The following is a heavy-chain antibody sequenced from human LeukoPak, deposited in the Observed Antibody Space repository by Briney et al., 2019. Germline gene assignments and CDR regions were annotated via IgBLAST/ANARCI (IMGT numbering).Heavy chain of an antibody. CDR3: ARENWVYNWKYDSSGSGINY. V-gene: IGHV3-23*01. D-gene: IGHD3-22*01. CDR2: ISGSGGST. Sequence: AGGSLRLSCAASGFTFSSYGMSWVRQAPGKGLEWVSAISGSGGSTYYADSVKGRFTISRDNSKNTLYLQMNSLRAEDTAIYYCARENWVYNWKYDSSGSGINYWGQGTLVTVSS. CDR1: GFTFSSYG. J-gene: IGHJ4*02.